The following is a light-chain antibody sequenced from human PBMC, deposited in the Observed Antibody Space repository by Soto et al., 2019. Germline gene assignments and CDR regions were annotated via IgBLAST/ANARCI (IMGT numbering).Light chain of an antibody. CDR1: QSVLYSSNNKNY. J-gene: IGKJ2*01. V-gene: IGKV4-1*01. CDR2: WAS. Sequence: DIVMTQSPDSLAVSLGERATINCKSSQSVLYSSNNKNYLAWYHQKPGQSPRLLLYWASTRESGVPDRFIGSGSGTDFTLTISSLQAEDVAVYYCQQYYNTPYTFGQGTKLEIK. CDR3: QQYYNTPYT.